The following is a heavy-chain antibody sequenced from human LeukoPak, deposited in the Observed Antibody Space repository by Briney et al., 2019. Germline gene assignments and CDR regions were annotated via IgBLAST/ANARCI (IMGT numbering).Heavy chain of an antibody. CDR3: GMRGLTFD. CDR2: IDRSGSYI. Sequence: GGSLRLSCTSSGFSFSDYPIHWVRQAPGRGLEWVSSIDRSGSYIYYADSVKGRFTISRDNAKNSLYLQMDSLRAEDTAVYYCGMRGLTFDWGQGNLVTVSS. CDR1: GFSFSDYP. J-gene: IGHJ4*02. D-gene: IGHD3-22*01. V-gene: IGHV3-21*01.